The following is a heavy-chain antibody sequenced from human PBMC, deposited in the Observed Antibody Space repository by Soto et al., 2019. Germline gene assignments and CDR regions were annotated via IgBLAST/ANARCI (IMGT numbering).Heavy chain of an antibody. CDR1: GYTFTHYF. CDR3: GREFSGGLWDY. Sequence: QVQVVQSGADGKKPGASVKVSCRASGYTFTHYFLHWVRQTPGQGLAWMGIINTDNGDTNYAQRFEGRVSMTRDTSTDTVYLELSGLRSEDTAIDYCGREFSGGLWDYWGQGTLITVSS. D-gene: IGHD2-21*01. J-gene: IGHJ4*02. CDR2: INTDNGDT. V-gene: IGHV1-46*01.